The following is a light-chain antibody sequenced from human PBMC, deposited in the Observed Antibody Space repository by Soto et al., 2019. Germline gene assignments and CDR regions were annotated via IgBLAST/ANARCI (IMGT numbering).Light chain of an antibody. V-gene: IGLV2-14*01. Sequence: ALSRPSSVSGSPGQSITISCTVTSSDVGGYNYVSWYQQHPGKAPKLMIYEVSNRPSGVSNRFSGSKSGNTASLTISGLQAEDDADYYCSSYTSSSTLYVFGTGTKVTV. CDR3: SSYTSSSTLYV. J-gene: IGLJ1*01. CDR1: SSDVGGYNY. CDR2: EVS.